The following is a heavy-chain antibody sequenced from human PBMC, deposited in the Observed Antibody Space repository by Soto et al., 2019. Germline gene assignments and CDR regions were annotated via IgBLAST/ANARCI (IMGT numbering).Heavy chain of an antibody. Sequence: EASVKVSCKASGGTFSSYAISWVRQAPEQGPEWMGEIGPESGATKYAQKFQGRVTMTRDMSITTVYMELNNLSPDDTAVYYCGRGRSGQIVVFYWGQGTPVTVSS. J-gene: IGHJ4*02. CDR2: IGPESGAT. CDR1: GGTFSSYA. D-gene: IGHD5-12*01. CDR3: GRGRSGQIVVFY. V-gene: IGHV1-2*02.